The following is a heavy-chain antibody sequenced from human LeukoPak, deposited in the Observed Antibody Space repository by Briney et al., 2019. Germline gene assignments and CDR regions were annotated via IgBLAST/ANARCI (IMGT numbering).Heavy chain of an antibody. J-gene: IGHJ4*02. CDR2: INHSGST. CDR1: GGSFSGYY. D-gene: IGHD4-17*01. CDR3: ARDRGGDTPFGY. Sequence: SETLSLTCAVYGGSFSGYYWSWIRQPPGKGLEWIGEINHSGSTNYNPSLKSRVTISVDTSKSQFSLKLSSVTAADTAVYYCARDRGGDTPFGYWGQGTLVTVSS. V-gene: IGHV4-34*01.